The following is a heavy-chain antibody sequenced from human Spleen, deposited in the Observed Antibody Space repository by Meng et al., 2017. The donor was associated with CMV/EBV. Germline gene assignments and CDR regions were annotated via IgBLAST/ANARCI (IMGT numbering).Heavy chain of an antibody. CDR2: ISGGGGST. D-gene: IGHD4-11*01. J-gene: IGHJ6*02. V-gene: IGHV3-23*01. Sequence: GESLKISCAASGFTFSGYAMSWVRQTLGKGLECLSTISGGGGSTYYADSVKGRFTISRDNSKNTLYLQMNSLRAEDTAIYYCAKENYMTTVTKDYYYGMDVWGQGTTVTVSS. CDR1: GFTFSGYA. CDR3: AKENYMTTVTKDYYYGMDV.